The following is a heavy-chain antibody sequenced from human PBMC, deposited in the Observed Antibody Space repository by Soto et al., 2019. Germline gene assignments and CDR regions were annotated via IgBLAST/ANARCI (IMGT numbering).Heavy chain of an antibody. D-gene: IGHD5-12*01. J-gene: IGHJ5*02. V-gene: IGHV1-69*13. CDR1: GGTFSSYA. CDR3: ARTLIVVTRNWFDP. CDR2: IIPIFGTA. Sequence: EASVKVSCKASGGTFSSYAISWVRQAPGQGLEWMGGIIPIFGTANYAQKFQGRVTITADESTSTAYMELSSLRSEDTAVYYCARTLIVVTRNWFDPWGQGTLVTVSS.